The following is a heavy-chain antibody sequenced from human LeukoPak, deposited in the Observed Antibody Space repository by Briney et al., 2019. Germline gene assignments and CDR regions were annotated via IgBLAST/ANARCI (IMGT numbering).Heavy chain of an antibody. Sequence: ASVKVSCKASGYTFTSYGISWVRQVPGQGLEWMAWISGNNANTKYAQKVQGRVTVTTDTSTSTAYMELGSLTFDDTAVYYCARRRLDSSWCFDYWGQGTLVTVSS. J-gene: IGHJ4*02. V-gene: IGHV1-18*01. CDR3: ARRRLDSSWCFDY. CDR1: GYTFTSYG. D-gene: IGHD6-13*01. CDR2: ISGNNANT.